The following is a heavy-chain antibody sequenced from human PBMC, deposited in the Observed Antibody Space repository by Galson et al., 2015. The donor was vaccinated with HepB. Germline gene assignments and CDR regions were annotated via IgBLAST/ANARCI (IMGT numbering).Heavy chain of an antibody. D-gene: IGHD5-18*01. CDR2: IYSSGST. V-gene: IGHV4-4*07. CDR1: GDSMSSYY. Sequence: ETLSLPCTVSGDSMSSYYWSWIRQPAGKGLEWIGRIYSSGSTNYNPSLRSRVTMSIDTSKNQFSLNLKSVTAADTAVYYCALHFSGFSYGYGRFDPWGQGTLVTVSS. J-gene: IGHJ5*02. CDR3: ALHFSGFSYGYGRFDP.